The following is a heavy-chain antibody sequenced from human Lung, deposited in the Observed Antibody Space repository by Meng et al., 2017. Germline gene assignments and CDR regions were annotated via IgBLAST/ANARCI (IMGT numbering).Heavy chain of an antibody. CDR1: GFTFSTYW. Sequence: EVQLVESGGGLVQPGGSLRLSCAASGFTFSTYWMHWARQALGKGLVWVSHNNTDGSSTNYADSVKGRFTISRDNAKNTLYLQMNSLRAEDTAVYYCGRSDGYIRDWGQGTLVTVSS. CDR3: GRSDGYIRD. J-gene: IGHJ4*02. D-gene: IGHD5-24*01. V-gene: IGHV3-74*01. CDR2: NNTDGSST.